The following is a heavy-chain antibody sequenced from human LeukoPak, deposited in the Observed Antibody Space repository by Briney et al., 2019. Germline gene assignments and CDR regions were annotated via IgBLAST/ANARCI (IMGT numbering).Heavy chain of an antibody. J-gene: IGHJ5*02. D-gene: IGHD2-2*01. CDR2: IYHSGST. V-gene: IGHV4-30-2*01. CDR3: ASERRYCSSTSCLNWFDP. Sequence: PSETLSLTCAVSGGSLSSGGYPWSWIRQPPGTGLEWIGYIYHSGSTYYNPSLKSRVTISVDRSKNQFSLKLSSVTAADTAVYYCASERRYCSSTSCLNWFDPWGQGTLVTVSS. CDR1: GGSLSSGGYP.